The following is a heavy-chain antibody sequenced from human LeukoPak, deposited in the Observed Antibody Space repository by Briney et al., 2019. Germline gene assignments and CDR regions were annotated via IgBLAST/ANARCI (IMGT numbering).Heavy chain of an antibody. Sequence: PSQTLSLTCTVSSDSISSGGYYWSWIRQPPGKGLEWIGEINHSGSTNYNPSLKSRVTISVDTSKNQFSLKLSSVTAADTAVYYCARGRWGYSYGTAFDYWGQGTLVTVSS. V-gene: IGHV4-31*02. J-gene: IGHJ4*02. CDR2: INHSGST. D-gene: IGHD5-18*01. CDR3: ARGRWGYSYGTAFDY. CDR1: SDSISSGGYY.